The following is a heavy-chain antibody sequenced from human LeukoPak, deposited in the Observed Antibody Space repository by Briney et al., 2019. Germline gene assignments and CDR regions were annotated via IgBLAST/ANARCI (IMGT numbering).Heavy chain of an antibody. CDR1: GFTFSSYA. J-gene: IGHJ4*02. Sequence: GGSLRLSCASSGFTFSSYAMSWVRQAPGKGLEWVSTIGGTGVRTYYADSLKGRFTISRDNSKNTLYLQINSLTAEDTAVYFCAKDRLGGPYFFHYWGQGTLVTVSS. CDR3: AKDRLGGPYFFHY. CDR2: IGGTGVRT. V-gene: IGHV3-23*01. D-gene: IGHD3-16*01.